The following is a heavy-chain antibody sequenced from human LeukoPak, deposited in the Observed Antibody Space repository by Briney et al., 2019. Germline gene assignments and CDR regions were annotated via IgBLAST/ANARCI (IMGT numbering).Heavy chain of an antibody. CDR1: GGTFSSYA. J-gene: IGHJ3*02. D-gene: IGHD2-15*01. Sequence: GASVKVSCKASGGTFSSYAISWVRQAPGQGLEWMGGIIPIFGTANYAQKFQGRVTITADESTSTAYMELSSLRSEDTAVYYCARGRCSAGSCSDAFDIWGQGTMVTVSS. V-gene: IGHV1-69*13. CDR3: ARGRCSAGSCSDAFDI. CDR2: IIPIFGTA.